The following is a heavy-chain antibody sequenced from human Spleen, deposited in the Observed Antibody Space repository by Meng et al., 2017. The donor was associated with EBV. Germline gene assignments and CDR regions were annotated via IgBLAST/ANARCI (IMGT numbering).Heavy chain of an antibody. CDR2: VIPMSGAP. D-gene: IGHD3-10*01. J-gene: IGHJ4*02. V-gene: IGHV1-69*01. Sequence: QVQLVQSVAEVKKXXXXXRXSSQTSGGTFSIDAISWVRQARGQGLEWMGGVIPMSGAPHYARKFQGRITITADESTSTHYMDLINLTYEDAAMYYCASESRRGFTPDYWGQGTLVTVSS. CDR1: GGTFSIDA. CDR3: ASESRRGFTPDY.